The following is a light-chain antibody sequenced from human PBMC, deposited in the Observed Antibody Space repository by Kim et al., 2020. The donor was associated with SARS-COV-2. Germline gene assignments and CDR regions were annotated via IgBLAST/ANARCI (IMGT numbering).Light chain of an antibody. J-gene: IGLJ2*01. CDR2: GNS. Sequence: QRVTSTCTGGSSNMGPGYDVHWYQQLPGTAPKLLIYGNSNRPSGVPDRFSGSKSGTSASLAITGLQAEDEADYYCQSYDSSLSGVVFGGGTQLTVL. CDR3: QSYDSSLSGVV. V-gene: IGLV1-40*01. CDR1: SSNMGPGYD.